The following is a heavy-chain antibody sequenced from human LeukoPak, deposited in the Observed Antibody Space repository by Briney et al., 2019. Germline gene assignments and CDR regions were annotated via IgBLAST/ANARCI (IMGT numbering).Heavy chain of an antibody. Sequence: KASETLSLTCAVYGGSFSGYYWSWIRQPPGKGLEWIGEINHSGSTNYNPSLKSRVSISVDTSKNQFSLKLSSVTAADTAVYYCARAPIVGTTNAFDIWGQGTMVTVSS. CDR2: INHSGST. CDR3: ARAPIVGTTNAFDI. D-gene: IGHD1-26*01. V-gene: IGHV4-34*01. CDR1: GGSFSGYY. J-gene: IGHJ3*02.